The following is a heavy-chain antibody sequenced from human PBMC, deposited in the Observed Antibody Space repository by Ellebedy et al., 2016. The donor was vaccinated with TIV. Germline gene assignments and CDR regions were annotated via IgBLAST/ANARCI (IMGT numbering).Heavy chain of an antibody. J-gene: IGHJ5*02. D-gene: IGHD3-10*01. CDR3: ARDWGSGGNWFNP. CDR1: GFTFSSYS. Sequence: GGSLRLSXAASGFTFSSYSMNWVRQAPGKGLEWVSYISSSGSTIYYADSVKGRFTISRDNAKNSLYLQMNSLRAEDTAVYYCARDWGSGGNWFNPWGQGTLVTVSS. CDR2: ISSSGSTI. V-gene: IGHV3-48*04.